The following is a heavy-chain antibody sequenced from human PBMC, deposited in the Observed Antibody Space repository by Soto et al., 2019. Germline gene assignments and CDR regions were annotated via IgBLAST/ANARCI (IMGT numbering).Heavy chain of an antibody. CDR2: IWYDGSNK. CDR3: AREGADSSGSFDY. D-gene: IGHD3-22*01. Sequence: QVQLVESGGGVVQPGRSLRLSCAASGFTFSSYGMHWVRQAPGKGLEWVAVIWYDGSNKYYADSVKGRFTISRDNSKNTLYLQMNSLRADDTAVYYCAREGADSSGSFDYWGQGALVTVSS. V-gene: IGHV3-33*01. CDR1: GFTFSSYG. J-gene: IGHJ4*02.